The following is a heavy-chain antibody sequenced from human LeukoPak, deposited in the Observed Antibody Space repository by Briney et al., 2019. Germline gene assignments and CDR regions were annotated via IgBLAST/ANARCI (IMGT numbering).Heavy chain of an antibody. J-gene: IGHJ4*02. Sequence: SETLSLTCTVSGGSMTNYYWTWVRQYPGKGLEWFGYVFYTGSVNYNPSLKSRVTILVDSSENQFPLNLSSVTAADTAVYYCARLAPVAHSGDYLGYFDYWGQGVLVAVSS. D-gene: IGHD4-17*01. CDR2: VFYTGSV. CDR1: GGSMTNYY. CDR3: ARLAPVAHSGDYLGYFDY. V-gene: IGHV4-59*08.